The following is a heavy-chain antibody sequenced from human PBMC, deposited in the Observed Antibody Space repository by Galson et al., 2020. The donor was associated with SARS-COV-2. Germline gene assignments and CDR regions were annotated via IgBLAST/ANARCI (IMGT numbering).Heavy chain of an antibody. V-gene: IGHV3-33*01. CDR1: GFTFSSYG. CDR2: IWYDGSNK. CDR3: AREGSGTFYKHLDY. D-gene: IGHD3-10*01. Sequence: AGSLRLSCAASGFTFSSYGMHWVRQAPGKGLEWVAVIWYDGSNKYYADSVKGRFTISRDNSKNTLYLQMNNLRAEDAAVYYCAREGSGTFYKHLDYWGQGALVTVSS. J-gene: IGHJ4*02.